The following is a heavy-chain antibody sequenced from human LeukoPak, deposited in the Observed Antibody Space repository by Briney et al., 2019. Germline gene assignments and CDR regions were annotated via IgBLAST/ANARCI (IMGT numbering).Heavy chain of an antibody. CDR3: ARALLGYSKSWYYFDY. V-gene: IGHV3-53*05. Sequence: GGSLRLSCAASGLTVSSNYISWVRQAPGKGLEWVAVIYGGAGTFYADSVKGRFTISRGNSKNTLHPQINSLRAEDTAVYYCARALLGYSKSWYYFDYWGQGTLVSVSS. CDR2: IYGGAGT. CDR1: GLTVSSNY. J-gene: IGHJ4*02. D-gene: IGHD6-13*01.